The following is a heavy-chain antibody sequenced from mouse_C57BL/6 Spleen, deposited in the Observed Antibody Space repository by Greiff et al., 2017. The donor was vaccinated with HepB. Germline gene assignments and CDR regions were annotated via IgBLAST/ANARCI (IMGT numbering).Heavy chain of an antibody. CDR1: GFNIKNTY. CDR3: ARQLGHYAMDY. D-gene: IGHD3-1*01. J-gene: IGHJ4*01. Sequence: VQLQQSVAELVRPGASVKLSCTASGFNIKNTYMQWVKQRPEQGLEWIGRIDPANGNTKYAPKFQGKATITADTSSNTAYLQLSSLTSEDTAIYYCARQLGHYAMDYWGQGTSVTVSS. V-gene: IGHV14-3*01. CDR2: IDPANGNT.